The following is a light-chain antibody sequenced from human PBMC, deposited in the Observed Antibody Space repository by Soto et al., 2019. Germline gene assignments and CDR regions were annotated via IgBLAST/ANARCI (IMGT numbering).Light chain of an antibody. V-gene: IGLV1-47*01. Sequence: QSVLTQPPSASGTPGQRVTISCSGSSSNIGSNYAYWYQHLPGTAPKLLIYRYNQRPSGVPDQFSGSKSGTSASLAISGLRSEDEADYYCAVWDDSLSAWVFGGGTKLTVL. CDR2: RYN. CDR3: AVWDDSLSAWV. CDR1: SSNIGSNY. J-gene: IGLJ3*02.